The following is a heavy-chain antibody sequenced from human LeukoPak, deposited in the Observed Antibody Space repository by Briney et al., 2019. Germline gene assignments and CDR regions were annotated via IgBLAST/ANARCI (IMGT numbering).Heavy chain of an antibody. V-gene: IGHV1-2*02. CDR3: ARALRRSASDY. J-gene: IGHJ4*02. CDR2: INPNSGGT. Sequence: ASVKVSCKASGYTFTGYYMHWVRQAPGQGLEWMGWINPNSGGTNYVQKFQGRVTMTRDTSISTAYMELSRLRSDDTAVYYCARALRRSASDYWGQGTLVTVSS. D-gene: IGHD4-17*01. CDR1: GYTFTGYY.